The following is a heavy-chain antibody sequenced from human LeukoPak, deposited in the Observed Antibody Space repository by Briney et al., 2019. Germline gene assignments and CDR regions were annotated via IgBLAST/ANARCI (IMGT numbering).Heavy chain of an antibody. J-gene: IGHJ6*02. CDR2: INPSGGST. CDR1: GYTFTSYY. CDR3: ARDTPYYYGSGREDYYYGMDV. V-gene: IGHV1-46*01. Sequence: ASVKVSCKASGYTFTSYYMHWVRQAPGQGLEWMGIINPSGGSTSYAQKFQGRVTMTRDTSTSTVYMELSSLRSEDTAVYCCARDTPYYYGSGREDYYYGMDVWGQGTTVTVSS. D-gene: IGHD3-10*01.